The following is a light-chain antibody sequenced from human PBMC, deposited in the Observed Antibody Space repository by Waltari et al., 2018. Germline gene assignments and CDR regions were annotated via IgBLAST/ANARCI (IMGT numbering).Light chain of an antibody. J-gene: IGLJ2*01. CDR1: SSDVGSFNL. Sequence: QSALTQPASVSGSPGQSITISCTGTSSDVGSFNLVSWYQQHPNKAPKLMIYQVSKRPSGLSNRFSGSKSGNTASLTISGLQAEDQAEYYCCSYGGSSTCVIFGGVTKLTVL. CDR3: CSYGGSSTCVI. V-gene: IGLV2-23*02. CDR2: QVS.